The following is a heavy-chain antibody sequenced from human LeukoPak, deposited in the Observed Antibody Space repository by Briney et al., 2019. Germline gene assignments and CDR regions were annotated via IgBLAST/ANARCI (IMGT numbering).Heavy chain of an antibody. CDR3: SRFVPYHDY. CDR1: GFTFGDHA. Sequence: RSGGSLRLSCSASGFTFGDHAMSWVRQAPGKGLEWVGFIRSKTYDGTTVYAASVKGRFTISRDDSKSIAYLQKNSLKTEDTAVYYCSRFVPYHDYWGQGTLVTVSS. CDR2: IRSKTYDGTT. D-gene: IGHD2-2*01. V-gene: IGHV3-49*04. J-gene: IGHJ4*02.